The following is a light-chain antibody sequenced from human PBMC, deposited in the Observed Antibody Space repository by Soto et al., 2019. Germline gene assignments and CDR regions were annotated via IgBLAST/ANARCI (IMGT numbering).Light chain of an antibody. Sequence: QSALTQPASVSGSPGQSITISCTGTSSDVGGYNYVSWYQRHPGKAPKLLIFDDSKRPSGIPDRFFGSKSGTSATLGITGLQTGDEADYYCGTWDSRLTVVLFGAGTKLTVL. CDR2: DDS. CDR1: SSDVGGYNY. J-gene: IGLJ2*01. CDR3: GTWDSRLTVVL. V-gene: IGLV2-14*01.